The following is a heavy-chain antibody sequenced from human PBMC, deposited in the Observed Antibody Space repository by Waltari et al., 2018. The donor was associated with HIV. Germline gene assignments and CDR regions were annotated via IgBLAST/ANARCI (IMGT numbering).Heavy chain of an antibody. CDR1: GSSTRSYW. CDR2: IKDDGSEI. D-gene: IGHD2-15*01. V-gene: IGHV3-7*01. CDR3: ARGYGVAY. Sequence: DVQLVESGGGLVQPGGSLRLPCAASGSSTRSYWMQWVRQAPGKGLEWVANIKDDGSEIHYVDSVKGRFTISKDNAKNSLYLQMNSLRDEDTAMYYCARGYGVAYWGQGTLVTVSS. J-gene: IGHJ4*02.